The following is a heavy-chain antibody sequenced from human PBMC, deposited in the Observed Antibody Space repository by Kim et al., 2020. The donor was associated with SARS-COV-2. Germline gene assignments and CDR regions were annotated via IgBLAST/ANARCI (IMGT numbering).Heavy chain of an antibody. CDR3: AGDGNGGGWFDP. J-gene: IGHJ5*02. Sequence: YYTQTLKSRGTKTVDTSKNQFYLELSSVTAADTAVYYCAGDGNGGGWFDPWGQGTLVTVSS. V-gene: IGHV4-39*07. D-gene: IGHD2-8*01.